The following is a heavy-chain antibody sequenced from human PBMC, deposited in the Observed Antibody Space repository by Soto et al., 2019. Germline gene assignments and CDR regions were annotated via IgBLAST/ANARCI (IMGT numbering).Heavy chain of an antibody. Sequence: PSETLSLTCAVYGGSFSGYYWRWVRQPQGKGLEWIGEINHSGSTNYNPSLKSRVTISVDTSKNQFSLKLSSVTAADTAVYYCARDPAAYYYYYHGMDVWGQGTTVTVSS. D-gene: IGHD2-2*01. CDR1: GGSFSGYY. V-gene: IGHV4-34*01. CDR3: ARDPAAYYYYYHGMDV. CDR2: INHSGST. J-gene: IGHJ6*02.